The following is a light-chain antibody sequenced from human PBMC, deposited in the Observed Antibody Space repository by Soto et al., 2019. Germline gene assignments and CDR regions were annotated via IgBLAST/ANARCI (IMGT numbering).Light chain of an antibody. CDR3: MQALQTPYT. CDR2: LGS. Sequence: DFVMTQSPLSLPVTPGEPASISCRSSQSLLHTNGFNYLDWYLQKPGQSPHLLIYLGSNRASGVPDRFSGSRSGTDFTLIISRVEAEDVGVYYCMQALQTPYTFGQGTKMEIK. J-gene: IGKJ2*01. CDR1: QSLLHTNGFNY. V-gene: IGKV2-28*01.